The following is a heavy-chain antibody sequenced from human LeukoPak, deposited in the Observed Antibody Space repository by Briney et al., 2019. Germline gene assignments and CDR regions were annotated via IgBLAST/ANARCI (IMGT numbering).Heavy chain of an antibody. J-gene: IGHJ3*02. Sequence: ASVKVSCKASGGTFSSYAISWVRQAPGQGLEWMGRIIPILGIANYAQKFQGRVTITADKSTSTAYMELSSLRSEDTAVYYCALAPDTWIQLWPRGHAFDIWGQGTMVTVSS. CDR3: ALAPDTWIQLWPRGHAFDI. D-gene: IGHD5-18*01. CDR1: GGTFSSYA. V-gene: IGHV1-69*04. CDR2: IIPILGIA.